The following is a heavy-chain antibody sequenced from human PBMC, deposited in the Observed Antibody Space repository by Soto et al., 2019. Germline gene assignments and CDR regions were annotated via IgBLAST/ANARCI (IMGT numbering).Heavy chain of an antibody. V-gene: IGHV3-30*18. CDR2: ISYDGSNK. J-gene: IGHJ3*02. CDR3: AKETDYYDSSGYYPDALDI. D-gene: IGHD3-22*01. Sequence: PGGSLRLSCAASGFTFSSYGMHWVRQAPGKGLEWVAVISYDGSNKYYADSVKGRFTISRDNSKNTLYLQMNSLRAEDTAVYYCAKETDYYDSSGYYPDALDIWGQGTMVTVSS. CDR1: GFTFSSYG.